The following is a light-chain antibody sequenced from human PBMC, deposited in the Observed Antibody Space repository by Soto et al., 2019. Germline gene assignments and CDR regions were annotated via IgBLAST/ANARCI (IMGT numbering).Light chain of an antibody. Sequence: QSVLTQPASVSGSPGQSITISCTGTSSDVGGSNYVSWYQQHPGKAPKLMIYEVSNRPSGVSNRFSGSKSGNTASLTISGLQAEDEADYYCSSSTRSSTLVFGGGTRLTVL. V-gene: IGLV2-14*01. J-gene: IGLJ2*01. CDR3: SSSTRSSTLV. CDR1: SSDVGGSNY. CDR2: EVS.